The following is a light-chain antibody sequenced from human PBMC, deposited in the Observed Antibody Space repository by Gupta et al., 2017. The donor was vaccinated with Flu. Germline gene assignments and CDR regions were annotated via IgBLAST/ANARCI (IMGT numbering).Light chain of an antibody. CDR2: DVN. J-gene: IGLJ3*02. Sequence: QSALTQPASVSGSPGQSITISCTGTSSDVGGYNYVSWYQQHPGKAPKLMIYDVNIRPSGVSNRFSGSKSGNTASLTISGLQAEDEAHYYCSSYTFTSTWVFGGGTKLTVL. CDR1: SSDVGGYNY. CDR3: SSYTFTSTWV. V-gene: IGLV2-14*01.